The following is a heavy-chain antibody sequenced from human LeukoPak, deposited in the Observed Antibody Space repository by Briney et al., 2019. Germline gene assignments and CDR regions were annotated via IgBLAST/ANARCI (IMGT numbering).Heavy chain of an antibody. J-gene: IGHJ3*02. CDR3: ARGGSPVKTDAFDI. Sequence: ASVKVSCKASGYTFTSYGISWVRQAPGQGLEWMGWISAYNGNTNYAQKFQGRVTITADESTSTAYMELSSLRSEDTAVYYCARGGSPVKTDAFDIWGQGTMVTVSS. CDR1: GYTFTSYG. V-gene: IGHV1-18*01. CDR2: ISAYNGNT. D-gene: IGHD1-26*01.